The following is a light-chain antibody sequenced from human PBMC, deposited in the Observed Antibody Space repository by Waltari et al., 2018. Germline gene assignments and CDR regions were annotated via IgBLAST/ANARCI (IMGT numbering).Light chain of an antibody. CDR2: AGS. CDR1: QGISSY. CDR3: QQVNSYPFT. V-gene: IGKV1-9*01. J-gene: IGKJ3*01. Sequence: IQLTQSPSSLSASVGDRVTITCRASQGISSYLAWYQQKPGKAPKLLIYAGSTLLNGVPSRFSGGGFGTDFTLTISSLQPEDFATYDCQQVNSYPFTFGPGTTVDIK.